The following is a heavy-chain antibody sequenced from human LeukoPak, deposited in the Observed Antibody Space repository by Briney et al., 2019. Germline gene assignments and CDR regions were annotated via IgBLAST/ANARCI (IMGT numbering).Heavy chain of an antibody. CDR2: IYWDDDK. CDR1: GFSLSTRGVG. J-gene: IGHJ3*01. Sequence: SGPTLVNPPQTLTLTCTFSGFSLSTRGVGVGWIRQPPGKALEWLSLIYWDDDKRYSPSLKSRLTITRDTSKNQVVLTMTNMDPVDTATYYCAHRRDYGSGHDGFDVWGQGTMVTVSS. V-gene: IGHV2-5*02. CDR3: AHRRDYGSGHDGFDV. D-gene: IGHD3-10*01.